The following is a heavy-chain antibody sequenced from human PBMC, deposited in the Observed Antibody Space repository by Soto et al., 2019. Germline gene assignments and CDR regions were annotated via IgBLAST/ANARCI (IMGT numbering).Heavy chain of an antibody. CDR3: ARGSVACTLSVFDI. CDR1: GFTFSSYS. Sequence: GGSLRFSCAASGFTFSSYSMNWVRQAPGKGLEWVSYISSSSSTIYYADSVKGRFTISRDNAKNSLYLQMNSLRAEDTVVYYCARGSVACTLSVFDIWGQGTMVTVS. V-gene: IGHV3-48*01. D-gene: IGHD6-19*01. CDR2: ISSSSSTI. J-gene: IGHJ3*02.